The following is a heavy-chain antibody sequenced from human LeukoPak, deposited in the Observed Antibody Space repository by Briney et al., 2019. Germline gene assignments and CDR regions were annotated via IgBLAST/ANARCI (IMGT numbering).Heavy chain of an antibody. CDR3: ARDQEAFDY. CDR1: GYSFTSNY. CDR2: IYPRDGST. Sequence: ASVKVSCKASGYSFTSNYIHWVRQAPGQGLEWMGMIYPRDGSTSYAQKSQGRVTVTRDASTSTVHMELSGLRSEDTAVYYCARDQEAFDYWGQGTLVTVSS. J-gene: IGHJ4*02. V-gene: IGHV1-46*01.